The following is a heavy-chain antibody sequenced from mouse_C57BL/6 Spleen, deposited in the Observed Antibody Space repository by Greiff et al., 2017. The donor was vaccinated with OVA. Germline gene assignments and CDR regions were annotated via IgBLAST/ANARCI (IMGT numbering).Heavy chain of an antibody. D-gene: IGHD1-1*01. V-gene: IGHV1-15*01. CDR2: IAPETGGT. CDR3: TRDTTVVAGDYFDY. Sequence: QVQLQQSGAELVRPGASVTLSCKASGYTFTDYEMHWVKQTPVHGLEWIGAIAPETGGTAYNQKFKGKAILTADKSSSTAYMELSSLTSEDSAVDYCTRDTTVVAGDYFDYWGQGTTLTVSS. J-gene: IGHJ2*01. CDR1: GYTFTDYE.